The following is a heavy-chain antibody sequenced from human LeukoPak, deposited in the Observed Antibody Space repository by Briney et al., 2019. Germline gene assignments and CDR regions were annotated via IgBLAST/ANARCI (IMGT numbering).Heavy chain of an antibody. J-gene: IGHJ4*02. CDR1: GFTFSDYY. CDR2: ISSSGSTI. D-gene: IGHD2-21*02. Sequence: GGSLRLSCAASGFTFSDYYMSWIRQAPGKGLEWVSYISSSGSTIYYADSVKGRFTISRDNAKNSLYLQMNSLSAEDTAVYYCARDPPYCGGDCYRPGPFDYWGQGTLVTVSS. CDR3: ARDPPYCGGDCYRPGPFDY. V-gene: IGHV3-11*04.